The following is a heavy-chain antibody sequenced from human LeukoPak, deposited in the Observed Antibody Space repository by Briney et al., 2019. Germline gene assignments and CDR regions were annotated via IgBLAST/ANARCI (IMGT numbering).Heavy chain of an antibody. Sequence: GGSLRLSCAASGFTFSSYAMSWVRQAPGKGLEWVSEITYSDDSIDYADSVKGRFTNSRDNSKNTLYLQMNSLRAEDTAVYYCAKGRLPTDYWGQGTLVTVSS. V-gene: IGHV3-23*01. CDR1: GFTFSSYA. J-gene: IGHJ4*02. CDR3: AKGRLPTDY. CDR2: ITYSDDSI.